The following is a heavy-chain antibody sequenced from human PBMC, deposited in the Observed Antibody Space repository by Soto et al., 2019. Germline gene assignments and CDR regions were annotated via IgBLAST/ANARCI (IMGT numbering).Heavy chain of an antibody. CDR2: IYWDDDK. D-gene: IGHD3-10*01. CDR3: AHIDKPSGSGPTFEY. J-gene: IGHJ4*02. CDR1: GFSLSTSGVG. V-gene: IGHV2-5*02. Sequence: QITLKESGPTLLELTQTLTLTCIFSGFSLSTSGVGVGWIRQPPGTALEWPTIIYWDDDKRYSPSLKSRLTTTKDTSRNQVVLTMTNMEPVDTATDYCAHIDKPSGSGPTFEYWGQGTLVTVSS.